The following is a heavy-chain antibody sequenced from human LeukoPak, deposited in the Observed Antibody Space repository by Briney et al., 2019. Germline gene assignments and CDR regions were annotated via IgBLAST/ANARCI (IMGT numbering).Heavy chain of an antibody. Sequence: ASVKVSCKASGYTFTSYAMHWVRQAPGQRLEWMGWINAGNGNTKYSQKFQGRVTITRDTSASTAYMELSSLRSEDTAVYYCARDQSSSSGSPFDYGGQEPRAPVP. D-gene: IGHD6-13*01. J-gene: IGHJ4*02. V-gene: IGHV1-3*01. CDR2: INAGNGNT. CDR1: GYTFTSYA. CDR3: ARDQSSSSGSPFDY.